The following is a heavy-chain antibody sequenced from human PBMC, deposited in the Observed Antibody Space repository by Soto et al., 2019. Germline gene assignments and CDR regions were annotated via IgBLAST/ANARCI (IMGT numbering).Heavy chain of an antibody. V-gene: IGHV4-39*01. CDR1: GGSVSSGTYY. J-gene: IGHJ4*02. CDR3: ARRSGVAPADY. Sequence: QLQLQESGPGLVQPSETLSLTCTVSGGSVSSGTYYWGWIRQPPGKGLEWIGTIYYSGSTSYNPSLKSRVTISVDTSKNQLSLKLNSVTSADTAVYYCARRSGVAPADYWGQGTLVTVSS. CDR2: IYYSGST. D-gene: IGHD2-2*01.